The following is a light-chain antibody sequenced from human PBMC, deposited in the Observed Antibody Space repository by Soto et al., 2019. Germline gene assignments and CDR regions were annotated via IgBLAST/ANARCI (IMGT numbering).Light chain of an antibody. CDR1: QSISSW. Sequence: DIQMTQSPSTLSASVGDRVTITCRASQSISSWLAWYQQKPGQAPKLLIYDASSLESGVPSRFSGSGSGTEFTLTISSLQPDDFATYYCQHYNSSQWTFDPGTKVDIK. J-gene: IGKJ3*01. V-gene: IGKV1-5*01. CDR3: QHYNSSQWT. CDR2: DAS.